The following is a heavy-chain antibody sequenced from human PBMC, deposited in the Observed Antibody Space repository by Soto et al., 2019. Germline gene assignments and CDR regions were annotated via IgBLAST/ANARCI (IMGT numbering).Heavy chain of an antibody. V-gene: IGHV3-48*02. D-gene: IGHD2-2*03. J-gene: IGHJ6*02. Sequence: EVQLVESGGDLVQPGGSLRLSCVASGFTFSSYGMNWVRQGPGKGLEWLSSISKTGTTTYYADSVRGRFTISSDNPKNSLYLQMNSLRDEDVAVYYCARDGYCVSPSCSFLPDVWGQGTTVTVSS. CDR1: GFTFSSYG. CDR2: ISKTGTTT. CDR3: ARDGYCVSPSCSFLPDV.